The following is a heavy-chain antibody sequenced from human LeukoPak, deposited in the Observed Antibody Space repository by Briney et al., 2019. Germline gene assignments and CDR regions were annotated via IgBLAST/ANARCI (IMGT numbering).Heavy chain of an antibody. CDR3: ARDPYRFAFDI. V-gene: IGHV3-7*03. Sequence: PGGSLRLSCAASGFTLSHYWMSWVRRAPGKGLEWVANIRQDGNEIYYVDSVKGRFTISRDNAKNSLSLQMNSLRADDTAVYYCARDPYRFAFDIWGQGTVVLVSS. D-gene: IGHD1-26*01. J-gene: IGHJ3*02. CDR1: GFTLSHYW. CDR2: IRQDGNEI.